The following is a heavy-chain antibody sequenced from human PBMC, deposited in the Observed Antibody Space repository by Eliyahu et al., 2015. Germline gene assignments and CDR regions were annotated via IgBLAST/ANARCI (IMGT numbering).Heavy chain of an antibody. D-gene: IGHD1-26*01. V-gene: IGHV3-21*02. CDR2: ISSSSSYI. CDR3: ARGRGVVPTTADY. J-gene: IGHJ4*02. CDR1: GFXFXSXS. Sequence: EVQLVESGGGLVKPGGSLGLSXAASGFXFXSXSMNWVRQAPGKGLEWVSSISSSSSYIFYADSVKGRFIISRDNAKNSLYLQMNSLRAEDTAVYYCARGRGVVPTTADYWGQGTLVTVSS.